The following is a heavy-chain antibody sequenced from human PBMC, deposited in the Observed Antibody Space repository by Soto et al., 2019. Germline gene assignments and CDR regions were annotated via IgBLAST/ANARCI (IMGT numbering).Heavy chain of an antibody. V-gene: IGHV1-2*04. CDR3: AIPPEYSSGWYYFDY. D-gene: IGHD6-19*01. CDR2: INTNSGGT. Sequence: QVQLVQSGAEVKKPGASVKVSCKASGYTFTGYYMHWVRQAPGQGLEWMGWINTNSGGTNYAQKFQGWVTMTRDTSISTAYMELSRLRSDDTAVYYCAIPPEYSSGWYYFDYWGQGTLVTVSS. CDR1: GYTFTGYY. J-gene: IGHJ4*02.